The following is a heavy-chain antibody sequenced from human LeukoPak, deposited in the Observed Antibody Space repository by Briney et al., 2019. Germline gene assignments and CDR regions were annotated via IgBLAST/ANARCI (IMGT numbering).Heavy chain of an antibody. J-gene: IGHJ4*02. D-gene: IGHD5-18*01. V-gene: IGHV3-64*01. CDR1: GFTFSSYA. Sequence: GGSLRLSCAASGFTFSSYAMHWVRQAPGKGLEYVSGISSNGGSTYYANSVKGRFTISRDNSKNTLYLQMGSLRPEDMAVYYCARGPWIQLWSPTDYWGQGTLVTVSS. CDR3: ARGPWIQLWSPTDY. CDR2: ISSNGGST.